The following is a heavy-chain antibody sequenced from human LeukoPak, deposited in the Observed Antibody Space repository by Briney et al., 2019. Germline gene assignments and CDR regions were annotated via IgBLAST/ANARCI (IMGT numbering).Heavy chain of an antibody. CDR3: AREHSGYDFPGRDYYYMDV. Sequence: PGGSLRLSCTVSGFTVSSNSMSWVRQAPGKGLEWVSSISSISSSYIYYADSVKGRFTISRDNARNSLYLQMNSLRAEDTAVYYCAREHSGYDFPGRDYYYMDVWGKGTTVTISS. D-gene: IGHD5-12*01. CDR2: ISSISSSYI. J-gene: IGHJ6*03. CDR1: GFTVSSNS. V-gene: IGHV3-21*01.